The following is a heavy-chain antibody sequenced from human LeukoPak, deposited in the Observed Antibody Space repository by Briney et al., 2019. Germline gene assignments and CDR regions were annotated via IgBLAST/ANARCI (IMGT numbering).Heavy chain of an antibody. CDR3: ARRMWNHRDAFDI. D-gene: IGHD1-14*01. V-gene: IGHV3-74*01. J-gene: IGHJ3*02. CDR1: GFTFSSYW. Sequence: GGSLRLXCAASGFTFSSYWMHWVRQAPGKGLVWVSRINSDGSSTSYADSVKGRFTISRDNAKNTLYLQMNSLRAEDTAVYYCARRMWNHRDAFDIWGQGTMVTVSS. CDR2: INSDGSST.